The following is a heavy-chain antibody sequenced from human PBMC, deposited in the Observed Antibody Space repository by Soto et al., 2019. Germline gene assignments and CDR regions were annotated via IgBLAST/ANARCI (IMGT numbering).Heavy chain of an antibody. CDR1: GFTFSSYS. D-gene: IGHD1-26*01. CDR3: ARKRAGRATTAGGMDV. V-gene: IGHV3-21*01. J-gene: IGHJ6*02. Sequence: PGGSLRLSCAASGFTFSSYSMTWVRQAPGKGLEWVSSISSRSSYIYYADSVKGRFTISRDNAKNSLYLQMNSLRAEDTAVYYCARKRAGRATTAGGMDVWGQGTTVSVSS. CDR2: ISSRSSYI.